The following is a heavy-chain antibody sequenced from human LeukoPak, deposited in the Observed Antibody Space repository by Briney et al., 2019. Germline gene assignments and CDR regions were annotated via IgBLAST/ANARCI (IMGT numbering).Heavy chain of an antibody. CDR3: TKGWFKTSLDGFDI. CDR1: GFTFSSYA. CDR2: TSGSGGST. D-gene: IGHD3-10*01. V-gene: IGHV3-23*01. Sequence: GGSLRLSCAASGFTFSSYAMSWVRQAPGKGLEWVSGTSGSGGSTYFADSVKGRFTVSRDNSKNTLYLQMNSLRAEDTAVYYCTKGWFKTSLDGFDIWGQGTMVSVSS. J-gene: IGHJ3*02.